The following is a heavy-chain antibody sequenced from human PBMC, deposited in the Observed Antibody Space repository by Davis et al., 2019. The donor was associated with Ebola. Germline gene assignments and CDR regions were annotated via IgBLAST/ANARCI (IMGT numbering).Heavy chain of an antibody. J-gene: IGHJ6*04. D-gene: IGHD1-14*01. Sequence: MPSETLSLTCAVYGASFSDHFWSWIRQPPGQGLEWIGEIHHSGSTKRNPSLRSRVTISPDTSKNQFSLKLSSVTAADTAVYYCARDPNLRDVWGKGTTVTVSS. CDR2: IHHSGST. CDR3: ARDPNLRDV. V-gene: IGHV4-34*01. CDR1: GASFSDHF.